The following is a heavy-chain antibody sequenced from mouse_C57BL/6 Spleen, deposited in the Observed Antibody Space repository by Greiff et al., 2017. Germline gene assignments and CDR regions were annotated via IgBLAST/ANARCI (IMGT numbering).Heavy chain of an antibody. CDR1: GFNIKDDY. J-gene: IGHJ2*01. Sequence: VQLQQSGAELVRPGASVKLSCTASGFNIKDDYMHWVKQRPEQGLEWIGWIDPENGDTEYASKFQGKATRTADTSSNTAYLQLSSLTSEDTAVYYCTTTVVEYYFDYWGQGTTLTVSS. D-gene: IGHD1-1*01. CDR3: TTTVVEYYFDY. V-gene: IGHV14-4*01. CDR2: IDPENGDT.